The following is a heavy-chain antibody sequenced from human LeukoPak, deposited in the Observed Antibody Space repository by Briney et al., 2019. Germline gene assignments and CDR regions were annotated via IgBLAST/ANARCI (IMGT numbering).Heavy chain of an antibody. CDR3: ARRQGGYGSGSWYFDY. CDR1: GGSISSHY. V-gene: IGHV4-4*09. J-gene: IGHJ4*02. Sequence: SETLSLTCTVSGGSISSHYWSWIRQPPGKGLEWIGYIYTSGSTNYNPSLKSRVTISVDTSKNQFSLKLSSVTAADTAVYYCARRQGGYGSGSWYFDYWGQGTLVTVSS. CDR2: IYTSGST. D-gene: IGHD3-10*01.